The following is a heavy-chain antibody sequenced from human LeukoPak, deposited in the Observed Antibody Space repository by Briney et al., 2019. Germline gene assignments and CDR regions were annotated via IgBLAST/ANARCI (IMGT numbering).Heavy chain of an antibody. CDR2: INHSGST. V-gene: IGHV4-34*01. Sequence: GSLRLSCAASGFTFSSYWMSWVRQAPGKGLEWIGEINHSGSTNYNPSLKSRVTISVDTSKNQFSLKLSSVTAADTAVYYCARDDILTTDAFDIWGQGTMVTVSS. CDR3: ARDDILTTDAFDI. J-gene: IGHJ3*02. D-gene: IGHD3-9*01. CDR1: GFTFSSYW.